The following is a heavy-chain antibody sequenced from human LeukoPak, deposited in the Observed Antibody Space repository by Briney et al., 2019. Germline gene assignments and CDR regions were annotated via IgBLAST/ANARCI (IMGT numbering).Heavy chain of an antibody. D-gene: IGHD2-2*02. CDR1: GFTFSNFW. CDR3: ARGYCSSTSCYNDY. V-gene: IGHV3-30*03. CDR2: ISYDGSNK. Sequence: GGSLRLSCAASGFTFSNFWMTWVRQAPGKGLEWVAAISYDGSNKFYADSVKGRFTISRDNSKNSLDLQMNSLRAEDTAVYYCARGYCSSTSCYNDYWGQGTLVTVSS. J-gene: IGHJ4*02.